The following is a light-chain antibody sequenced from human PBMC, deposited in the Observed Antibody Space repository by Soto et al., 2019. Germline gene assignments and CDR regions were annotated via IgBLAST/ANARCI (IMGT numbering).Light chain of an antibody. J-gene: IGLJ2*01. V-gene: IGLV2-23*01. Sequence: QSVLAQPASVSGSPGQSITISCTGTSSDVGSYDFVSWYQQYPGKAPKLMIYEGSKRPSGVSNRFSGSKSGNTASLTISGLQAEDEADYYCCSYAGTSTYVVFGGGTKLTVL. CDR2: EGS. CDR3: CSYAGTSTYVV. CDR1: SSDVGSYDF.